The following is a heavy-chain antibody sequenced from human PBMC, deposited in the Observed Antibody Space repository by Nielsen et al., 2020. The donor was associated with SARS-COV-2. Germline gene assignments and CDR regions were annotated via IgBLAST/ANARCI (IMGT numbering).Heavy chain of an antibody. Sequence: GESLKISCAASGFTFSSYDMHWVRQATGKGLEWVSAIGTAGDTYYPGSVKGRFTISRENAKNSLYLQMNSLRAGDTAVYYCARDTKDVYCSGGSCYSEGFDYWGQGTLVTVSS. J-gene: IGHJ4*02. CDR1: GFTFSSYD. CDR2: IGTAGDT. V-gene: IGHV3-13*04. CDR3: ARDTKDVYCSGGSCYSEGFDY. D-gene: IGHD2-15*01.